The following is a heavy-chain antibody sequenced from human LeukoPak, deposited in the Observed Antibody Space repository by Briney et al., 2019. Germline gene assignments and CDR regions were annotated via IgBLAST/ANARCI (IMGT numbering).Heavy chain of an antibody. CDR1: GGSISSSSYY. J-gene: IGHJ3*02. V-gene: IGHV4-39*07. Sequence: SETLSLTCSVSGGSISSSSYYWSWIRQPPGKGLEWIGSIYYSGSTYYNPSLKSRVTISVDTSKNQFSLKLSSVTAADTAVYYCARGEYCSGGSCYHNAFDIWGQGTMVTVSS. CDR2: IYYSGST. CDR3: ARGEYCSGGSCYHNAFDI. D-gene: IGHD2-15*01.